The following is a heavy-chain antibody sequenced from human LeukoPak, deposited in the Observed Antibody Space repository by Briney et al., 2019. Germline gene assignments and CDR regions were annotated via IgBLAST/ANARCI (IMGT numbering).Heavy chain of an antibody. CDR1: GYTLTELS. CDR3: ATVSITMIVVDSPDAFDI. J-gene: IGHJ3*02. CDR2: FDPEDGET. V-gene: IGHV1-24*01. D-gene: IGHD3-22*01. Sequence: ASVKVSCKVSGYTLTELSMHWVRQAPGKGLEWMGGFDPEDGETIYAQKFQGRVTMTEDTSTDTAYMELSGLRSEDTAVYYCATVSITMIVVDSPDAFDIWGQGTMVTVSS.